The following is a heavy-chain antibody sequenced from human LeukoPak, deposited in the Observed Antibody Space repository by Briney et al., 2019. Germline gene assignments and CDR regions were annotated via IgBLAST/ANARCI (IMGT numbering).Heavy chain of an antibody. CDR2: IWTDGSNK. Sequence: GGSLRLSCAASGFTFSIYDMHWVRQAPGKGLEWMALIWTDGSNKYYADSVRGRFSISRDNSKNTLYLQMSSLRADDTAVYYCARDLTGHRGSFDIWGQGTVVTVSS. V-gene: IGHV3-33*01. D-gene: IGHD3-22*01. J-gene: IGHJ3*02. CDR1: GFTFSIYD. CDR3: ARDLTGHRGSFDI.